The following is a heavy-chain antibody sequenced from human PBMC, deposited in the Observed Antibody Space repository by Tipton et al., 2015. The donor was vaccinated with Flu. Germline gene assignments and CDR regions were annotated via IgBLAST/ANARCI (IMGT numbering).Heavy chain of an antibody. CDR2: ISSSGSLR. V-gene: IGHV3-48*04. Sequence: GSLRLSCAASGFSFSTFSMNWVRQAPGKGLEWVSYISSSGSLRYYADSVKGRFTISRDDAKNSLYLQLNSLRVEDTALYFCARRPLPSSDDFFGMDVWGQGTTVTVSS. J-gene: IGHJ6*02. CDR3: ARRPLPSSDDFFGMDV. D-gene: IGHD1-1*01. CDR1: GFSFSTFS.